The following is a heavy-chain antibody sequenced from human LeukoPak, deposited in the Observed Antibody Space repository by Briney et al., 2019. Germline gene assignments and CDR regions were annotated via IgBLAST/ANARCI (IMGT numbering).Heavy chain of an antibody. V-gene: IGHV4-31*03. CDR1: GGSISSGGYY. J-gene: IGHJ4*02. CDR3: ARERPGQIFDY. CDR2: IYYSGST. Sequence: PSQTLSLTCTASGGSISSGGYYWSWIRQHPGKGLEWIGYIYYSGSTYYNPSLKSRVTISVNTSKNQFSLKLSSVTAADTAVYYCARERPGQIFDYWGQGTLVTVSS.